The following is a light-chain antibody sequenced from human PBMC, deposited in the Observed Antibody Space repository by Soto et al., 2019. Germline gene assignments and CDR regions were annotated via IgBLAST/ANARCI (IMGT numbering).Light chain of an antibody. CDR2: DVS. CDR3: CSYTTSNTRQIV. Sequence: QSALTQPASVSGSPGKSITISCTGTSSDVGGYNYVSWYQQHPGKAPKLMIYDVSNRPSGVSNRFSGSKSGNTASLTISGIQADDEADYYCCSYTTSNTRQIVFGTGTKLTVL. CDR1: SSDVGGYNY. V-gene: IGLV2-14*01. J-gene: IGLJ1*01.